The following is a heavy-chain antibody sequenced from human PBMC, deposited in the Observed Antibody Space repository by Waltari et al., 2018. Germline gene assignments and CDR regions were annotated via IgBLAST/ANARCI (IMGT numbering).Heavy chain of an antibody. D-gene: IGHD2-2*03. Sequence: QLQESGPGLVKPAETLSLTCDVSGYALNSGFYWGWIRQPPGKGLEWVATVSHDGTAFYNPSLNSRATTSMDTSRNQFSLKLMSVTAADTAVYFCSRQVLGYCTSAACRRLESWGQGTLVTVSS. CDR3: SRQVLGYCTSAACRRLES. J-gene: IGHJ4*02. CDR1: GYALNSGFY. V-gene: IGHV4-38-2*01. CDR2: VSHDGTA.